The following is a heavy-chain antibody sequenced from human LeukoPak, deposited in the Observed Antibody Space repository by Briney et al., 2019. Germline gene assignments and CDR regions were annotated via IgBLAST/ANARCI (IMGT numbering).Heavy chain of an antibody. CDR2: IKQDGSEK. V-gene: IGHV3-7*01. CDR3: AREPIVVVPAAMRENWFDP. Sequence: GGSLRLSCAASGFTFSSYWMSWVRQAPGKGLEWVANIKQDGSEKYYVDSVKGRFAISRDNAKNSLYLQMYSLRAEDTAVYYCAREPIVVVPAAMRENWFDPWGQGTLVTVSS. J-gene: IGHJ5*02. D-gene: IGHD2-2*01. CDR1: GFTFSSYW.